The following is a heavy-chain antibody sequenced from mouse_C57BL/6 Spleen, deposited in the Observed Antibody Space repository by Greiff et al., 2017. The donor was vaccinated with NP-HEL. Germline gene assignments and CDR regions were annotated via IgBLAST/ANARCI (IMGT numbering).Heavy chain of an antibody. Sequence: VQLQQSGAELVRPGTSVKVSCKASGYAFTNYLIEWVKQRPGQGLEWIGVINPGSGGTNYNEKFKGKATLTADKSSSTAYMQLSSLTSEDSAVYFCARSYYDSLDAMDYWGQGTAVTVSS. CDR1: GYAFTNYL. CDR3: ARSYYDSLDAMDY. V-gene: IGHV1-54*01. CDR2: INPGSGGT. D-gene: IGHD2-4*01. J-gene: IGHJ4*01.